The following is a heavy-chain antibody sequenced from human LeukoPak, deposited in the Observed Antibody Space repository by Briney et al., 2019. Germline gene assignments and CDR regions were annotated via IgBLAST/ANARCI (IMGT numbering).Heavy chain of an antibody. Sequence: GASVKVSCKASGYTLTGYYMHSVRQAPGQGLEWMGWINPNSGDTNYREKFQGRVTMTRDTSISTAYMDLGRLTYDDTAVDYCARDQGYWGQGTLVTVSS. V-gene: IGHV1-2*02. CDR2: INPNSGDT. CDR1: GYTLTGYY. J-gene: IGHJ4*02. CDR3: ARDQGY.